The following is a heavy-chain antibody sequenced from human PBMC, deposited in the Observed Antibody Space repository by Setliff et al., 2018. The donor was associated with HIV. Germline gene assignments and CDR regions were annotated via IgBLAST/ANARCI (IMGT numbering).Heavy chain of an antibody. V-gene: IGHV3-7*03. D-gene: IGHD3-3*01. CDR3: ARDRLDTIFGVVMRYYYYYYMDV. Sequence: GGSLRLSCAASGFTFSSYWMSWVRQAPGKGLEWVANIKQDGSEKYYVDSVKGRFTISRDNAKNSLYLQMNSLRAEDTAVYYCARDRLDTIFGVVMRYYYYYYMDVWGKGTTVTVSS. CDR2: IKQDGSEK. J-gene: IGHJ6*03. CDR1: GFTFSSYW.